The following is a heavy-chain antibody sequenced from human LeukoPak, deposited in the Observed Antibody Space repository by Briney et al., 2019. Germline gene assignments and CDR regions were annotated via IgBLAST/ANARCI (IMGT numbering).Heavy chain of an antibody. CDR1: GFTFSSYA. CDR2: ISYDGSNK. Sequence: GGSLRLSCEASGFTFSSYAIHWVRQAPDKGLEWVAVISYDGSNKYYADSVKGRFTISRDNSKNTLYLQMSSLRADDTAVYYCARDSSSVWYVRGWQCDYWGQGTLVTVSS. CDR3: ARDSSSVWYVRGWQCDY. D-gene: IGHD6-19*01. J-gene: IGHJ4*02. V-gene: IGHV3-30*04.